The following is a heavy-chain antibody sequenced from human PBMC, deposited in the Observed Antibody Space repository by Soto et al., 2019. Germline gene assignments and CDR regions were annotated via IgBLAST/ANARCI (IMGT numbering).Heavy chain of an antibody. Sequence: GGSLRLSCAASGFTFSSYWMHWVRQAPGKGLVWVSRINSDGSSTSYADSVKGRFTISRDNAKNTLYLQMNSLRAENTAVYYCASDCSSTSCLFDYWGQGTLVTVSS. CDR2: INSDGSST. CDR1: GFTFSSYW. J-gene: IGHJ4*02. V-gene: IGHV3-74*01. D-gene: IGHD2-2*01. CDR3: ASDCSSTSCLFDY.